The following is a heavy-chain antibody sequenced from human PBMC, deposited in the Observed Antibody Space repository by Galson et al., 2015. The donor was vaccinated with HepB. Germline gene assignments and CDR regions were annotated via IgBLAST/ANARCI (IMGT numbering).Heavy chain of an antibody. D-gene: IGHD3-22*01. V-gene: IGHV5-10-1*01. Sequence: QSGAEVKKPGESLRISCKGSGYSFGSYWISWVRQMPGKGLEWMGRIDPSDSESKYSPSFQGRVTISADKSPNTAYLQWSSLKASDTAMYYFARHKRSSAIYDTSGYYYGLDYWGQGTLVTVSS. CDR2: IDPSDSES. CDR1: GYSFGSYW. CDR3: ARHKRSSAIYDTSGYYYGLDY. J-gene: IGHJ4*02.